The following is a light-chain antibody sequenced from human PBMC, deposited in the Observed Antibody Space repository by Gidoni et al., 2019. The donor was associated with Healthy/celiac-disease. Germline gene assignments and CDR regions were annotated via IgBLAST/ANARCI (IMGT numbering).Light chain of an antibody. V-gene: IGLV1-51*01. CDR2: DNN. CDR1: SSNIGNNY. J-gene: IGLJ2*01. Sequence: QSVLTQPPSGSAHPGQKVTISCSGSSSNIGNNYVSWYQQLPGTAPKLLIYDNNKRPSGIPDRFSGSKSGTSATLGITGLQTVAEADYYCGTWDSSLSGVVFGGGTKLTVL. CDR3: GTWDSSLSGVV.